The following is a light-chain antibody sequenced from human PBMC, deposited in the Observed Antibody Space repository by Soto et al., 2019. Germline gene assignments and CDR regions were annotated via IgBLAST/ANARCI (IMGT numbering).Light chain of an antibody. CDR3: ISYASINTYV. V-gene: IGLV2-14*01. CDR1: SSDVGGYDY. J-gene: IGLJ1*01. Sequence: QSALTQPASVSGSPGQSITISCTGTSSDVGGYDYVSWYQQHPGKAPKLMIYDVTNRPSGVSNRFSGSKSGNTASLTISGLQAEDEADYYCISYASINTYVFGTGTQLTLL. CDR2: DVT.